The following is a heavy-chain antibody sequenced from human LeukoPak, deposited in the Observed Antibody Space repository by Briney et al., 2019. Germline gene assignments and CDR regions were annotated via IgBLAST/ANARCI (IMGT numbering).Heavy chain of an antibody. Sequence: PSETLSLTCAVHNGSFSGYYWTWIRQAPGKGLEWIGEINNSGVTYYNPSLESRVTISGDTSKIQFPLQLKSVTAADTAVYYCARGGTTHYYGSGTSPWGQGTLVVVSS. CDR1: NGSFSGYY. V-gene: IGHV4-34*01. CDR2: INNSGVT. J-gene: IGHJ5*02. D-gene: IGHD3-10*01. CDR3: ARGGTTHYYGSGTSP.